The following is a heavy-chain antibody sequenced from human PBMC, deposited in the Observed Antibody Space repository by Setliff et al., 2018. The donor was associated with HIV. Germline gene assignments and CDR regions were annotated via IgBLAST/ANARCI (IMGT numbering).Heavy chain of an antibody. CDR2: TYYRSKWYN. CDR3: ARGGDWDDNYYMDV. Sequence: TLSLTRAISGASVSSNSAAWNWIRQSPSRGLEWLGRTYYRSKWYNDYAVSVKSRITINPDTSKNQFSLQLNSVTPEDTAVYYCARGGDWDDNYYMDVWGKGTTVTVSS. CDR1: GASVSSNSAA. V-gene: IGHV6-1*01. D-gene: IGHD1-1*01. J-gene: IGHJ6*03.